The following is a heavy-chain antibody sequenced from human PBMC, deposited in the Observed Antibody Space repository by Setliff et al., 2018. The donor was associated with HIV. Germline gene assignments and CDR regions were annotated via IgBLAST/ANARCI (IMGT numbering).Heavy chain of an antibody. J-gene: IGHJ5*02. D-gene: IGHD2-2*01. CDR2: INHSGSP. V-gene: IGHV4-34*01. Sequence: PSETLSLTCAVYGGSFSGYYWSWIRQPPGKGLEWIGEINHSGSPNYNPSLKRRLTISVDTSKNQLSLKLTSVSAADTAAYYCARVIPAGMPANWFEPWGHGTLVTVSS. CDR1: GGSFSGYY. CDR3: ARVIPAGMPANWFEP.